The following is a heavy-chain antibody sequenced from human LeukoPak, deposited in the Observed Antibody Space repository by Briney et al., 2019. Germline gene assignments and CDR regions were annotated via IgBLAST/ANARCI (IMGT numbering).Heavy chain of an antibody. CDR1: GFTFSSYW. CDR2: IKQDGGEK. CDR3: ARGCSSTSCSGWFDP. J-gene: IGHJ5*02. Sequence: GGSLRLSCAASGFTFSSYWMSWVRQAPGKGLEWVATIKQDGGEKYYVDSVKGRFTISRDNAKNSLYLQMNSLRAEDTAVYYCARGCSSTSCSGWFDPWGQGTLVTVSS. D-gene: IGHD2-2*01. V-gene: IGHV3-7*01.